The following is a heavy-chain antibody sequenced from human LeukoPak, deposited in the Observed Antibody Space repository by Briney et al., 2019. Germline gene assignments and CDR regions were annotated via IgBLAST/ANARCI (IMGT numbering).Heavy chain of an antibody. D-gene: IGHD3-22*01. CDR1: GGSFSGYY. Sequence: SETLSLTCAFYGGSFSGYYWGWIRQPPWKGLEWVGEINHSGCTNYNPSLKSRVTISVDTSKNQFSLKLSSVTAADTAVYYCARGLPESYYFEDYAFDIWGQGTMVTVSS. J-gene: IGHJ3*02. V-gene: IGHV4-34*01. CDR3: ARGLPESYYFEDYAFDI. CDR2: INHSGCT.